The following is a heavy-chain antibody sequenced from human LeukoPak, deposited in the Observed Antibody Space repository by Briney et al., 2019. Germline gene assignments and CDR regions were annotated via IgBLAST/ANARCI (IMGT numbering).Heavy chain of an antibody. J-gene: IGHJ4*02. CDR1: GFTFSSYA. CDR3: ARDRDIAAAGTLGY. D-gene: IGHD6-13*01. V-gene: IGHV3-30-3*01. Sequence: GGSLRLSCAASGFTFSSYAMHWVRQAPGKGLEWVAVISYDGSNKYYADSVKGRFTISRDNSKNTLHLQMNSLRAEDTAVYYCARDRDIAAAGTLGYWGQGTLVTVSS. CDR2: ISYDGSNK.